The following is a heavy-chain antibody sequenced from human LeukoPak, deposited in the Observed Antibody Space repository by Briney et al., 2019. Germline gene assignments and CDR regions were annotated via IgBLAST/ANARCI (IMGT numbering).Heavy chain of an antibody. J-gene: IGHJ5*02. Sequence: PGGSLRLSCAASGFTFDDYAMHWVRQAPGKGLEWVSGISWNSGSIGYADSVKGRFTISRDNAKNSLYVQMNSLRAEDTALYYCAKDSRDILTGYYRSRSWFDPWGQGTLVTVSS. CDR2: ISWNSGSI. CDR3: AKDSRDILTGYYRSRSWFDP. D-gene: IGHD3-9*01. CDR1: GFTFDDYA. V-gene: IGHV3-9*01.